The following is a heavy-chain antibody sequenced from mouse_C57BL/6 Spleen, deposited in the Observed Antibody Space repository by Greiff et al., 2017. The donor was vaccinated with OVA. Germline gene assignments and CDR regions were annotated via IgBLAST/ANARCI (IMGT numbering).Heavy chain of an antibody. CDR2: IRSKSNNYAT. D-gene: IGHD2-2*01. J-gene: IGHJ2*01. V-gene: IGHV10-1*01. CDR1: GFSFNTYA. CDR3: VRGGGLRQGVFDY. Sequence: EVMLVESGGGLVQPKGSLKLSCAASGFSFNTYAMNWVRQAPGKGLEWVARIRSKSNNYATYYADSVKDRFTISRDDSESMLYLQMNNLKTEDTAMYYCVRGGGLRQGVFDYWGQGTTLTVSS.